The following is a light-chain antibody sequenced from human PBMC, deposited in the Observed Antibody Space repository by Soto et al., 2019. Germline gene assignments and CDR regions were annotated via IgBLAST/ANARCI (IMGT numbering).Light chain of an antibody. J-gene: IGKJ1*01. Sequence: EIVMTQSPATLSVSPGETATLSCRAGQYVSNKVAWYQQKPGQAPSLLILGASTRATGVPARFSGSGSETEFTLTISSLQSEDFAVYYCQQYNNWPPWTFGQGTKVDIK. CDR2: GAS. CDR3: QQYNNWPPWT. V-gene: IGKV3-15*01. CDR1: QYVSNK.